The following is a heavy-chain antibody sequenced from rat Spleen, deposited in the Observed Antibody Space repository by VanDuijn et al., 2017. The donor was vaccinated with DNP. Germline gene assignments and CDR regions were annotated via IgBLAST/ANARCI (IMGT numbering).Heavy chain of an antibody. CDR3: TKTGGNWVAH. CDR1: GFTFSDYY. Sequence: EVQLVESGGGLVQPERSLKLSCAASGFTFSDYYMAWVRQAPTKGLECVATISASGGSTYYPDSVKGRFTISRDNAENTVYLQMNSLRSEDMATYYCTKTGGNWVAHWGQGTLVTVSS. V-gene: IGHV5S23*01. D-gene: IGHD1-11*01. J-gene: IGHJ3*01. CDR2: ISASGGST.